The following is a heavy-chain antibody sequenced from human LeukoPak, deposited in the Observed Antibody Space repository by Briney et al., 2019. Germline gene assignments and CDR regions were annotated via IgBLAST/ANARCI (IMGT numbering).Heavy chain of an antibody. J-gene: IGHJ3*02. D-gene: IGHD1-26*01. CDR2: IYTSGTT. V-gene: IGHV4-61*09. Sequence: SETLSLTCTVSDDPINSGVYYWNWIRQPAGKGLEWIGHIYTSGTTTNSNPSLKSRVAISVDTSKNQFSLKLSSVSAADTAMYYCANTISGTYADAFHIWGQGTVVTVSS. CDR3: ANTISGTYADAFHI. CDR1: DDPINSGVYY.